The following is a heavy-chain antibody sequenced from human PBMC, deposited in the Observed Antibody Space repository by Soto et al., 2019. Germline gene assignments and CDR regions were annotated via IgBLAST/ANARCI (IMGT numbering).Heavy chain of an antibody. CDR3: AKEKCSSRCRNWFDP. Sequence: GGSLRLSCTASGFIFSSYAMSWVRQAPGKGLEWVSAISGSGGSTYYADSVKGRFTISRDNSKNTLYLQMNSLRAEDTAVYYCAKEKCSSRCRNWFDPWGQGSMVTVSS. D-gene: IGHD2-2*01. J-gene: IGHJ5*02. CDR1: GFIFSSYA. CDR2: ISGSGGST. V-gene: IGHV3-23*01.